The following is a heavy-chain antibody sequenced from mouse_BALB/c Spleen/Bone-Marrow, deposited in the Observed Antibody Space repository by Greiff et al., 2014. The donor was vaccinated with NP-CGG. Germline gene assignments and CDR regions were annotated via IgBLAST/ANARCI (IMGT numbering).Heavy chain of an antibody. CDR2: IYPGDDDT. Sequence: VQLQQSGAELVRPGSSVKISCKASGYAFSIYWMNWVKQRPGQGLEWIGQIYPGDDDTDYNGKFKGKATLTAGRSSSTAYMQLNSLTSKDSAVYFCARGGISIDYWGQGTTLTVSS. CDR3: ARGGISIDY. J-gene: IGHJ2*01. CDR1: GYAFSIYW. V-gene: IGHV1-80*01.